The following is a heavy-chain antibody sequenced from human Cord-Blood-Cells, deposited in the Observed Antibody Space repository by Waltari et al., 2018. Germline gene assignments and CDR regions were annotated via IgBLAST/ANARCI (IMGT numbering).Heavy chain of an antibody. V-gene: IGHV4-39*01. CDR2: IYYSGST. J-gene: IGHJ4*02. Sequence: QLQLQESGPGLVKPSETLSLTCTVAGGSISSSSYYWGWIRQPPGKGLEWIGSIYYSGSTYYNPSLKSRVTISVDTSKNQFSLKLSSVTAADTAVYYCARHHYYYDSSGAFDYWGQGTLVTVSS. CDR3: ARHHYYYDSSGAFDY. CDR1: GGSISSSSYY. D-gene: IGHD3-22*01.